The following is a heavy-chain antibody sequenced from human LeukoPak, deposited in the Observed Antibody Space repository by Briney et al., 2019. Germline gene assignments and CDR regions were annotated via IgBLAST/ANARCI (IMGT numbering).Heavy chain of an antibody. J-gene: IGHJ4*02. CDR1: GFTFSSYA. V-gene: IGHV3-23*01. CDR2: ISGSGGST. D-gene: IGHD5-12*01. Sequence: GGSLRLSCAASGFTFSSYAMSWVRQAPGKGLEWVSAISGSGGSTYYADSVKGRFTISRDNSKNTLYLQMNSLRTEDTAVYHCAKDSPRRNSGHDGWGQGTLVTVSS. CDR3: AKDSPRRNSGHDG.